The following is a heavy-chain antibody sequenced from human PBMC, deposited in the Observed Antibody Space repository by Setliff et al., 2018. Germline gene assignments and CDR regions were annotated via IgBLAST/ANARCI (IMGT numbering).Heavy chain of an antibody. CDR2: IYHSGST. Sequence: PGGSLRLSCAASGFTFSSYSMNWIRQPPGKGLEWIGSIYHSGSTYYNPSLKSRVTISVDTSKNQFSLKLSSVTAADTAVYYCARDNRAFGGVIPDYFDYWGQGTLVTVSS. V-gene: IGHV4-38-2*02. CDR3: ARDNRAFGGVIPDYFDY. CDR1: GFTFSSYS. D-gene: IGHD3-16*01. J-gene: IGHJ4*02.